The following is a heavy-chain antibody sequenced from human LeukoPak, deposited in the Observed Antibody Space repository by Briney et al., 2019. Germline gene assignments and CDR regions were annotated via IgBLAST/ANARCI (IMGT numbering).Heavy chain of an antibody. D-gene: IGHD5-24*01. V-gene: IGHV3-33*06. CDR1: GFTFSSYG. CDR2: IWYDGSNK. J-gene: IGHJ4*02. CDR3: AKDLSWGGYNL. Sequence: GRSLRLSCAATGFTFSSYGMHWVRQAPGKGLEWVAVIWYDGSNKYYADSVKGRFTISRDNSKNTLYLQMNSLRAEDTAVYYCAKDLSWGGYNLWGQGTLVTVSS.